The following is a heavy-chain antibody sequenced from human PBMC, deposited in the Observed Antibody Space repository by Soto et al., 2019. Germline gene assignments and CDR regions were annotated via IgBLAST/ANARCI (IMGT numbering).Heavy chain of an antibody. CDR3: ATLQGIAVAGTAFDY. CDR1: GFTFSSYS. CDR2: ISSSSSYI. J-gene: IGHJ4*02. V-gene: IGHV3-21*01. D-gene: IGHD6-19*01. Sequence: EVQLVESGEGLVKPGGSLRLSCAASGFTFSSYSMNWVRQAPGKGLEWVSSISSSSSYIYYADSVKGRFTISRDNAKNSLYLQMNSLRAEDTAVYYCATLQGIAVAGTAFDYWGQGTLVTVSS.